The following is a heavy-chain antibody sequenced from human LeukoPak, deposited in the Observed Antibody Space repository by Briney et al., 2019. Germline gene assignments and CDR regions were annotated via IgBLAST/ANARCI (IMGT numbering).Heavy chain of an antibody. Sequence: GGSLRLSRAASGFTFSSYAMSWVRQAPGKGLEWVSAISGSGGSTYYADSVEGRFTISRDNSKNTLYLQMNSLRAEDTAVYYCASQPAIAAASNYWGQGTLVTVSS. CDR1: GFTFSSYA. CDR3: ASQPAIAAASNY. V-gene: IGHV3-23*01. J-gene: IGHJ4*02. CDR2: ISGSGGST. D-gene: IGHD6-13*01.